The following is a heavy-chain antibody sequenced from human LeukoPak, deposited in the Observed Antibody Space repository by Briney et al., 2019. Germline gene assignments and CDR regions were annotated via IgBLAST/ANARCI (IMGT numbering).Heavy chain of an antibody. V-gene: IGHV4-4*07. Sequence: SETLSLTCTVSGGSISSYYWSWIRQPAGKGLEWIGRIYTSGSTNYNPSLKSRVTMSVDTSKNQFSLQLSSVTAADTAVYYCARHRYYYRSGSYYGAPYYMDVWGKGTTVTISS. D-gene: IGHD3-10*01. CDR3: ARHRYYYRSGSYYGAPYYMDV. J-gene: IGHJ6*03. CDR1: GGSISSYY. CDR2: IYTSGST.